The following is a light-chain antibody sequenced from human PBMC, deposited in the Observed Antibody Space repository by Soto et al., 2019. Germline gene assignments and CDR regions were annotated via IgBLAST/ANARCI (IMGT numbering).Light chain of an antibody. V-gene: IGKV3-15*01. Sequence: EIVMTQSPATLSVSPGERATPSCRASQSVSSNLAWYQQKPGQAPRLLIYGASTRATGIPARFSGSGSGTEFPLTISSLQSEDFAVYYCQQYNNWPPLTFGGGTKVEIK. CDR1: QSVSSN. CDR2: GAS. CDR3: QQYNNWPPLT. J-gene: IGKJ4*01.